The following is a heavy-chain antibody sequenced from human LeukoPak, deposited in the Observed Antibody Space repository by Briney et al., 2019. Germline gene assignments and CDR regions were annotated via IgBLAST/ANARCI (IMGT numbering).Heavy chain of an antibody. D-gene: IGHD3-3*01. CDR3: ARASTIFGHFAY. CDR1: GGSISVTPYY. V-gene: IGHV4-39*07. CDR2: IYYSGST. Sequence: SETLSLTCAISGGSISVTPYYWGWIRQPPGKGQEWIGSIYYSGSTYYNPSLKSRLTISVDTSKNQFSLKLTSVTAADTAVYYCARASTIFGHFAYWGRGTLVTVSS. J-gene: IGHJ4*02.